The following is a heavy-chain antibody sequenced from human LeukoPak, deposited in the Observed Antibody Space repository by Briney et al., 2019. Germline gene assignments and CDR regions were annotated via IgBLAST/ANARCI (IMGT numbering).Heavy chain of an antibody. V-gene: IGHV1-46*01. J-gene: IGHJ6*02. Sequence: ASVKVSCKASGYTFTSYYMHWVRQAPGQGLEWMGIINPSGGSTSYAQKFQGRVTTTRDTSTSTVYMELSSLRSEDTAVYYCARESYYDSSGSFFPYYYGMDVWGQGTTVTVSS. CDR2: INPSGGST. D-gene: IGHD3-22*01. CDR3: ARESYYDSSGSFFPYYYGMDV. CDR1: GYTFTSYY.